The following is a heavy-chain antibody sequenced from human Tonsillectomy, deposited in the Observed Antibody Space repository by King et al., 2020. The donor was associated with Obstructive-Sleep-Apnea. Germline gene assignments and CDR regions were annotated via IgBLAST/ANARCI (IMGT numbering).Heavy chain of an antibody. CDR1: GGSISSYY. CDR2: IYYSGST. Sequence: QLQESGPGLVKPSETLSLTCTVSGGSISSYYWNWIRQPPGKGLEWIGCIYYSGSTNYNPSLKSRVIISVDTAQNQFSLKLSSVTAADTAVYYCARLRGTDDRATYWYFDLWGRGTLVSVSS. J-gene: IGHJ2*01. V-gene: IGHV4-59*08. D-gene: IGHD3-16*01. CDR3: ARLRGTDDRATYWYFDL.